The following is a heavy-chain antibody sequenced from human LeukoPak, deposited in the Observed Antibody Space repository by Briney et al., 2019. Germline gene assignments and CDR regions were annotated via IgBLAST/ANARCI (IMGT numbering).Heavy chain of an antibody. Sequence: GGSLRLSCAASGFTFSSYAMSWVRQAPGKGLEWVSAISGRGGSTYYADSVKGRFTISRDNSKNTLYLQMNSLRAEDTAVYYCAKVPLMVRGVIIDGMDVWGQGTTVTVSS. CDR1: GFTFSSYA. J-gene: IGHJ6*02. CDR3: AKVPLMVRGVIIDGMDV. CDR2: ISGRGGST. V-gene: IGHV3-23*01. D-gene: IGHD3-10*01.